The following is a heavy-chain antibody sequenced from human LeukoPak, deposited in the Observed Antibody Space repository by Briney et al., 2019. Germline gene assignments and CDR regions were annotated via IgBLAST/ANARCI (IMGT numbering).Heavy chain of an antibody. D-gene: IGHD3-10*01. CDR2: IYYSGST. V-gene: IGHV4-59*12. CDR1: GGSISSYY. CDR3: ARERRGLWFGELLPYFDY. J-gene: IGHJ4*02. Sequence: SETLSLTCTVSGGSISSYYWSWIRQPPGKGLEWIGYIYYSGSTNYNPSLKSRVTISVDTSKNQVSLKLSSVTAADTAVYYCARERRGLWFGELLPYFDYWGQGTLVTVSS.